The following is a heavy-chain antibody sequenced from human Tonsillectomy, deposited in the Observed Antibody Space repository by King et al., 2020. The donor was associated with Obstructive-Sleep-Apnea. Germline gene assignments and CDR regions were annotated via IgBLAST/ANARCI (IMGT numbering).Heavy chain of an antibody. J-gene: IGHJ4*02. CDR1: GFTFSSYS. CDR2: ISSSSSDI. V-gene: IGHV3-21*01. CDR3: ARGIVVVPAAMRY. D-gene: IGHD2-2*01. Sequence: VQLVESGGGLVKPGGSLRLSCAASGFTFSSYSMNWVRQAPGKVLEWVSSISSSSSDIYYADSETGRFTISRDHAKNSLYLQMNSLRAEDTAVYYCARGIVVVPAAMRYWGQGTLVTVSS.